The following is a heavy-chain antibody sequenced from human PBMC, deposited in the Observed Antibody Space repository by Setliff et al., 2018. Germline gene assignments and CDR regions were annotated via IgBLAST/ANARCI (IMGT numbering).Heavy chain of an antibody. J-gene: IGHJ3*02. CDR1: GGTFSSYA. CDR3: ARGEAGYYEAFDI. CDR2: IIPIFGTA. V-gene: IGHV1-69*05. Sequence: GASVKVSCKASGGTFSSYAISWVRQAPGQGLEWMGGIIPIFGTANYAQKFQGRVTLTTETSANTAYMELRSLRSDDTAVYYCARGEAGYYEAFDIWGQGTMVTVSS. D-gene: IGHD3-9*01.